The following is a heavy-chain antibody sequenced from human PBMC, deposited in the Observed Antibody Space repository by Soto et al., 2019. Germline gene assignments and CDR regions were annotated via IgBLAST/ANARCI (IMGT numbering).Heavy chain of an antibody. J-gene: IGHJ4*02. Sequence: QVQLQESGPGLVKPSQTLSLTCTVSGGSISSGGYYWSWIRQHPGKVLEWIGYIYYSGSTYYNPSLKSRVTISVDTSKHQFSLKLSSVTAADTAVYYCARDRGPWTNFDYWGQGTLVTVSS. V-gene: IGHV4-31*03. CDR1: GGSISSGGYY. CDR2: IYYSGST. CDR3: ARDRGPWTNFDY. D-gene: IGHD1-26*01.